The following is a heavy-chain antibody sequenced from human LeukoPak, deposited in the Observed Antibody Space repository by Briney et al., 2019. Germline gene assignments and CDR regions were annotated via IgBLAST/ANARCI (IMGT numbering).Heavy chain of an antibody. CDR1: GGSISSGSYY. CDR3: ARDRAMSFESSGWYRGVFDY. V-gene: IGHV4-61*02. J-gene: IGHJ4*02. D-gene: IGHD6-19*01. Sequence: SQTLSLTCTVSGGSISSGSYYWSWIRQPAGKGLERIGRIYTSGSTNYNPSLKSRVTMSVDTSKNQFSLKLSSVTAADTAVYYCARDRAMSFESSGWYRGVFDYWGQGTLVTVSS. CDR2: IYTSGST.